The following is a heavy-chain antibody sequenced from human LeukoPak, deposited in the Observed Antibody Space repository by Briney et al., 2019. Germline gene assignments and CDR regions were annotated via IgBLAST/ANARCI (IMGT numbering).Heavy chain of an antibody. CDR1: GFTFSSYA. V-gene: IGHV3-30-3*01. CDR3: AKDLSLGY. D-gene: IGHD7-27*01. J-gene: IGHJ4*02. Sequence: PGGSLRLSCAASGFTFSSYAMHWVRQAPGKGLEWVAVISYDGSNKYYADSVKGRFTISRDNSKNTLYLQMNSLRAEDTAVYYCAKDLSLGYWGQGTLVTVSS. CDR2: ISYDGSNK.